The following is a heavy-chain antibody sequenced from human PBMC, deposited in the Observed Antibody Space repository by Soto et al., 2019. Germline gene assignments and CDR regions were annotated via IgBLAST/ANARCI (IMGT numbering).Heavy chain of an antibody. V-gene: IGHV3-48*01. CDR2: ISSSSSTI. Sequence: GGSLRLSCAASGVTVSSNYMSWVRQAPGKGLEWVSYISSSSSTIYYADSVKGRFTISRDNAKNSLYLQMNSLRAEDTAVYYCARGHGYSYGATFDYWGQGTLVTVSS. D-gene: IGHD5-18*01. CDR1: GVTVSSNY. CDR3: ARGHGYSYGATFDY. J-gene: IGHJ4*02.